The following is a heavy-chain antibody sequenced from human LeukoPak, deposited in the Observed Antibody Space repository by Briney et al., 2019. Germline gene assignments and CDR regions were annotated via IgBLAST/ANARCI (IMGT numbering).Heavy chain of an antibody. CDR2: ILPIVNTA. V-gene: IGHV1-8*03. CDR3: ARAFHYYDSSGYDY. Sequence: ASVKVSCKASGYTFTGYYMHWVRQAPGQGLEWMGGILPIVNTADYAQKFQGRVTITRNTSISTAYMELSSLRSEDTAVYYCARAFHYYDSSGYDYWGQGTLVTVSS. D-gene: IGHD3-22*01. CDR1: GYTFTGYY. J-gene: IGHJ4*02.